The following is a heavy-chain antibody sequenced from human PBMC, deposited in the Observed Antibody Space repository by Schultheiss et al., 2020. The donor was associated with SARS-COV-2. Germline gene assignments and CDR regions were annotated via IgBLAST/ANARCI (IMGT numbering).Heavy chain of an antibody. CDR3: ARRERYYYDSSGYYYFDY. CDR1: GFTFSSYG. J-gene: IGHJ4*02. D-gene: IGHD3-22*01. Sequence: GGSLRLSCAASGFTFSSYGMHWVRQAPGKGLEWVAVIWYDGSNKYYADSVKGRFTISRDNSKNTLYLQMNSLRAEDTAVYYCARRERYYYDSSGYYYFDYWGQGALVTVSS. CDR2: IWYDGSNK. V-gene: IGHV3-33*01.